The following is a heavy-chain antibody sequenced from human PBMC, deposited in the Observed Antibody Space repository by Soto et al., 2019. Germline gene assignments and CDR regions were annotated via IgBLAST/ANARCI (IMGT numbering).Heavy chain of an antibody. J-gene: IGHJ3*02. CDR2: ISGSGGST. Sequence: VQLLESGGGLVQPGGSLRLSCAASGFTFSSYAMSWVRQAPGKGLEWVSAISGSGGSTYYADSVKGRFTISRDNSKNTLYLQMNSLRAEDTAVYYCAKDQRWSSGWNDAFDIWGQGTMVTVSS. V-gene: IGHV3-23*01. CDR1: GFTFSSYA. CDR3: AKDQRWSSGWNDAFDI. D-gene: IGHD6-19*01.